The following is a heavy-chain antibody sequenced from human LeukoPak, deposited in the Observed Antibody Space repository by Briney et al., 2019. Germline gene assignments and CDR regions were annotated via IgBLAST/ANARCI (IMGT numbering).Heavy chain of an antibody. CDR3: AKDRDIVIVPAAFDAFDI. J-gene: IGHJ3*02. D-gene: IGHD2-2*01. CDR1: GFTFGSYA. Sequence: PGGSLRLSCAASGFTFGSYAMSWVRQAPGKGLEWVSAISGSGGSTYYADSVKGRFTISRDNSKNTLYLQMNSLRAEDTAVYYCAKDRDIVIVPAAFDAFDIWGQGTMVTVSS. CDR2: ISGSGGST. V-gene: IGHV3-23*01.